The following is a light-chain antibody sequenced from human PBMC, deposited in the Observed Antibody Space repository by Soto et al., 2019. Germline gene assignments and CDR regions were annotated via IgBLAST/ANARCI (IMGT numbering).Light chain of an antibody. CDR1: QSVSTNY. J-gene: IGKJ1*01. Sequence: EIVLTQSPATLSLSPGERATLSCGASQSVSTNYLAWYRQRPGQAPGPLIYAASSRAPGISDRFSGSGSGTDFTLTISRLEPEDFAVYYCQQYGSVPWTFGQGTTVEIK. V-gene: IGKV3-20*01. CDR3: QQYGSVPWT. CDR2: AAS.